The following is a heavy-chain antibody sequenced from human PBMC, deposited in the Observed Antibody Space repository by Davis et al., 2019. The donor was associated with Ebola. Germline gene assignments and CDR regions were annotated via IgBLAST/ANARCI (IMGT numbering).Heavy chain of an antibody. CDR1: GGTFSSYA. V-gene: IGHV1-2*04. CDR2: INPNSGGT. Sequence: AASVKVPCKASGGTFSSYAISWVRQAPGQGPEWMGWINPNSGGTNYAQKFQGWVTMTRDTSISTAYMELSRLRSDDTAVYYCARGITMICDYWGQGTLVTVSS. D-gene: IGHD3-22*01. CDR3: ARGITMICDY. J-gene: IGHJ4*02.